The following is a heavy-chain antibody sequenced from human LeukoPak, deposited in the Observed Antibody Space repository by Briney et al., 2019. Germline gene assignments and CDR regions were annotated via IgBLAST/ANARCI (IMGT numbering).Heavy chain of an antibody. V-gene: IGHV4-34*01. CDR2: INHSGST. Sequence: SETLSLTCTVSGGSISGYYWSWIRQPPGKGLEWIGEINHSGSTNYNPSLKSRVTISVDTSKNQFSLKLSSVTAADTAVYYCARGLSWELLDAFDIWGQGTMVTVSS. CDR1: GGSISGYY. D-gene: IGHD1-26*01. CDR3: ARGLSWELLDAFDI. J-gene: IGHJ3*02.